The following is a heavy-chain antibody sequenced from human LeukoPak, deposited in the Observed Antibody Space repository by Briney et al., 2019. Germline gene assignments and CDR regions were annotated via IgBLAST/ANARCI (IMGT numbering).Heavy chain of an antibody. CDR2: IYGSGVSI. V-gene: IGHV3-23*01. CDR1: GFTFKKYV. Sequence: GGSLRLSCVASGFTFKKYVMNWVRQAPGKGLEWLATIYGSGVSISYADSVKGRFAISRDNSNNTLYLQMNSLRAEDTDMYYCAKDLGWELPAEAYWGQGILVTVSS. D-gene: IGHD1-26*01. J-gene: IGHJ4*02. CDR3: AKDLGWELPAEAY.